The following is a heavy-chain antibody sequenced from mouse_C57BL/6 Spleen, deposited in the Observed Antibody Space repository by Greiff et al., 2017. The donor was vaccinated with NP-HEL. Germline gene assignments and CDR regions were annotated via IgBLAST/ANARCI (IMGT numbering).Heavy chain of an antibody. J-gene: IGHJ4*01. CDR3: ARSLYYGSSSYAMDY. Sequence: QVQLQQPGAELVRPGSSVKLSCKASGYTFTSYWMHWVKQRPIQGLEWIGNIDPSDSETHYNQKFKDKATLTVDKSSSTAYMQLSSLTSEDSAVYYCARSLYYGSSSYAMDYWGQGTSVTVSS. V-gene: IGHV1-52*01. CDR1: GYTFTSYW. CDR2: IDPSDSET. D-gene: IGHD1-1*01.